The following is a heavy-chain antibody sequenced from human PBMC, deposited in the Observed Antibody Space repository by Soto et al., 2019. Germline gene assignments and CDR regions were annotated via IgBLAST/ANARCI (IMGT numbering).Heavy chain of an antibody. V-gene: IGHV3-15*01. J-gene: IGHJ4*02. Sequence: EVQLVESGGGLVKPGGSLRLSCAASGFTFSNAWMSWVRQAPGKGLEWVGRIKSKTDGGTTDYAAPVKGRFTISRDDSKNTLYLQMSSLKTEDTAVYYCTSPGVVAATDDYWGQGTLVTVSS. CDR3: TSPGVVAATDDY. D-gene: IGHD2-15*01. CDR2: IKSKTDGGTT. CDR1: GFTFSNAW.